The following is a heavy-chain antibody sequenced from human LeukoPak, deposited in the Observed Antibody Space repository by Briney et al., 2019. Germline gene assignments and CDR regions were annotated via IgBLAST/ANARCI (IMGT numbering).Heavy chain of an antibody. Sequence: SETLSLTCTVSGGSISSSSYYWGWIRQPPGKGLEWIGSIYYSGSTYYNPSLKSRVTISVDTSKNQFSLKLSSVTAADTAVYYCARGTHSYYYDSSGTRYYYYMDVWGKGTTVTVSS. CDR2: IYYSGST. CDR1: GGSISSSSYY. V-gene: IGHV4-39*07. CDR3: ARGTHSYYYDSSGTRYYYYMDV. J-gene: IGHJ6*03. D-gene: IGHD3-22*01.